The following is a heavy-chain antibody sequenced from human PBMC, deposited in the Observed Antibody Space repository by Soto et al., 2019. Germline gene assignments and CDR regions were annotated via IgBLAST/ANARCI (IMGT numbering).Heavy chain of an antibody. Sequence: SMKVSFFASGYTYSFYLISWVRQAPGQGLEWMGWISTYNGNTKYAQKLQGRVTMTTDTSTSTAYMELRSLRSDDTAVFYCAREMVRGVGSDYWGQGT. CDR2: ISTYNGNT. CDR3: AREMVRGVGSDY. CDR1: GYTYSFYL. D-gene: IGHD3-10*01. V-gene: IGHV1-18*01. J-gene: IGHJ4*02.